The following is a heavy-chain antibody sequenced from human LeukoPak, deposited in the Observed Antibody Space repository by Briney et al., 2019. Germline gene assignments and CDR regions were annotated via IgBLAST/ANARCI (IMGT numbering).Heavy chain of an antibody. CDR1: GGSFSGYY. D-gene: IGHD1-26*01. Sequence: SETLSLTCAVSGGSFSGYYWSWIRQPPGKGLEWIGEINHSGSTYYNPSLKSRVTISLDTSKNQFSLKLSSVTAADTAVYYCARGKWELHYYYYYYMDVWGKGTTVTVSS. V-gene: IGHV4-34*01. J-gene: IGHJ6*03. CDR3: ARGKWELHYYYYYYMDV. CDR2: INHSGST.